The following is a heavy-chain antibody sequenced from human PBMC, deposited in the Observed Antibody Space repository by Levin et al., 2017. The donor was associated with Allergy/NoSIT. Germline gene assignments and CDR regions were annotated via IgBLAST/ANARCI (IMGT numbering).Heavy chain of an antibody. D-gene: IGHD3-10*01. CDR3: ARDAIGDSHDAFDI. J-gene: IGHJ3*02. Sequence: PSETLSLTCTVSGGSVTSGLYYWTWIRQPPGKGLEWIGYIYHIGNTNYSPSLRGRVSISVDTSKNQFSLTLSSVTTADTAVYYCARDAIGDSHDAFDIWGQGTMVTVSS. CDR1: GGSVTSGLYY. CDR2: IYHIGNT. V-gene: IGHV4-61*01.